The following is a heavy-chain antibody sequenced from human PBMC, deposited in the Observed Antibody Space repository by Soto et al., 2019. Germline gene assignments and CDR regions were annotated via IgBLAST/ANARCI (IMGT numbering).Heavy chain of an antibody. V-gene: IGHV3-23*01. CDR2: ISGSGGST. J-gene: IGHJ4*02. CDR3: AGTIVVVVAATPRVFDY. Sequence: PGGSLRLSCAASGFTFSSYAMSWVRQAPGKGLEWVSAISGSGGSTYYADSVKGRFTISRDNSKNTLYLQMNSLRAEDTAVYYCAGTIVVVVAATPRVFDYWGQGTLVTVSS. CDR1: GFTFSSYA. D-gene: IGHD2-15*01.